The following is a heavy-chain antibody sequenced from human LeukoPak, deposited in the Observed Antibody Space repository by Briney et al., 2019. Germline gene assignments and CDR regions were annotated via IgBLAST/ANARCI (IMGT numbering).Heavy chain of an antibody. CDR1: GGSFSGYY. V-gene: IGHV4-34*01. CDR2: INHSGST. Sequence: SETLSLTCAVYGGSFSGYYWSWIRQPPGKGLEWIGEINHSGSTNYNPSLKSRVTISVDTPKNQFSLKLSSVTAADTAVYYCARGPSFWSGYCDYWGEGTLVSVS. D-gene: IGHD3-3*01. J-gene: IGHJ4*02. CDR3: ARGPSFWSGYCDY.